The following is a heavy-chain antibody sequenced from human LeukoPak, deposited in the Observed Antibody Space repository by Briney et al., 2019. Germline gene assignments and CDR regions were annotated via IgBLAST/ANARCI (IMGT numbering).Heavy chain of an antibody. CDR3: ARASSRYCSGGSGYSDYYYYMDV. D-gene: IGHD2-15*01. CDR2: IYYSGST. J-gene: IGHJ6*03. V-gene: IGHV4-59*01. CDR1: VGSINIYY. Sequence: SETLSLTCTVSVGSINIYYWSWIRHPPRKGLGWIVYIYYSGSTNYNPSLKSRVTISVDTYKNQFSLKLSSVTAADTAVYYCARASSRYCSGGSGYSDYYYYMDVWGKGTTVTVSS.